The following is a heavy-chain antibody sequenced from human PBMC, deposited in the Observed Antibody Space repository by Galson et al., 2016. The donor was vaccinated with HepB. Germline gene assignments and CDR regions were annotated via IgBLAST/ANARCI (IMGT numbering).Heavy chain of an antibody. D-gene: IGHD6-19*01. Sequence: SVKVSCKASGSTFTNYYVHWVRQAPGQGLEWMGVINPSGGSTNYAQKFQGRVTLTRDTSTRTVYMELSSLTSEDTALYFCARDVSGWDAFDIWGQGTMVTVSS. V-gene: IGHV1-46*01. J-gene: IGHJ3*02. CDR3: ARDVSGWDAFDI. CDR2: INPSGGST. CDR1: GSTFTNYY.